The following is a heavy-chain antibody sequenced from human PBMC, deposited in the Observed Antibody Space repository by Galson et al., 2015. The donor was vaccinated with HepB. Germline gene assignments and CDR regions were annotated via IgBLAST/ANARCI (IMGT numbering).Heavy chain of an antibody. CDR3: ARHFGPYAFDI. V-gene: IGHV4-59*08. J-gene: IGHJ3*02. CDR1: GGSISRYY. CDR2: IYYSGSF. Sequence: SLTCTVPGGSISRYYWSWIRQSPGKGLEWIGYIYYSGSFNYNPSLESRVTISVDTSKNQFSLKLSPVTAADTAVYYCARHFGPYAFDIWGQGTVVTVPS. D-gene: IGHD3-3*01.